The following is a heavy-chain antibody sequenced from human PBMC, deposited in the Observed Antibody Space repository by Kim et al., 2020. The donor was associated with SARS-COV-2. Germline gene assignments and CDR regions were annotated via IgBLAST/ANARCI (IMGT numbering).Heavy chain of an antibody. CDR2: INCGTGNT. CDR1: GYTFTTYA. D-gene: IGHD3-10*01. CDR3: AREWGFSGCTHVGMYV. J-gene: IGHJ6*01. V-gene: IGHV1-3*01. Sequence: ASVKVSCKASGYTFTTYAMHWVRQAPGQRPEWMGWINCGTGNTNYSQRFQDRITITRDTSASSAYMELRSLRSEDTGVYYCAREWGFSGCTHVGMYVW.